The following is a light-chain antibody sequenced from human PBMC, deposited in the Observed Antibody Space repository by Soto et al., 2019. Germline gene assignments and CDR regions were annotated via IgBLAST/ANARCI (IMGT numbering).Light chain of an antibody. CDR2: GAS. CDR1: QTVNSN. V-gene: IGKV3D-15*01. J-gene: IGKJ4*01. CDR3: QQYNNWPPLT. Sequence: ETVITQSPSTLSVPPGARATLSGMASQTVNSNLAWYQKKPGQAPRPLLYGASTRAPGIPARFSGSGSGTEFTLTISSLQSEDFAVYYCQQYNNWPPLTFGRGTQLDIK.